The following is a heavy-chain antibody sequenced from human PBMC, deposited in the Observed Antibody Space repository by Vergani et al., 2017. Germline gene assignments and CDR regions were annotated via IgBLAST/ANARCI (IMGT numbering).Heavy chain of an antibody. J-gene: IGHJ6*03. CDR1: GYTFTSYY. Sequence: QVPLVQSGAEVKKPGASVKVSCKASGYTFTSYYMHWVRPAPGQGLEWMGIINPSGGSTSYAQKFQGRVTMTRDTSTSTVYMELSRLRSEDTVVYYCARGAMAPYCYTYMTGWSEGRTVTLAS. V-gene: IGHV1-46*01. D-gene: IGHD5-18*01. CDR2: INPSGGST. CDR3: ARGAMAPYCYTYMTG.